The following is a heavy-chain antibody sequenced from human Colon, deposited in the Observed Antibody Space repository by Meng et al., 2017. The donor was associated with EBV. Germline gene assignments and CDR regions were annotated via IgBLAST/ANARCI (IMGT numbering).Heavy chain of an antibody. V-gene: IGHV4-30-4*01. CDR2: IYYSGST. J-gene: IGHJ2*01. CDR1: GGAISSGDYC. Sequence: GPLEEWGPRLVHSLQTCLLTCVVFGGAISSGDYCWSSSRQPAGKGLELIGHIYYSGSTSYNPFLKSRVTISVDTSNNQFSLKLSSVTAEDTAVYYCDRVGWRQWSFDLWGRGTLVTVSS. D-gene: IGHD5-12*01. CDR3: DRVGWRQWSFDL.